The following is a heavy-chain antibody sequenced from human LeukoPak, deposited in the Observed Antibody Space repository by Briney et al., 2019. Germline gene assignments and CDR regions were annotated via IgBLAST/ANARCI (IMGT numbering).Heavy chain of an antibody. D-gene: IGHD6-6*01. CDR3: AKNVMYSSSAVDY. Sequence: PGGSLRLSCAASGFTFSSYATSWVRQAPGKGLEWVSAISLGGVNTYYADSVKGRFTGSRVNSKNTLYLQMNSLRVEDTAVYYCAKNVMYSSSAVDYWGQGTLVTVSS. J-gene: IGHJ4*02. CDR2: ISLGGVNT. V-gene: IGHV3-23*01. CDR1: GFTFSSYA.